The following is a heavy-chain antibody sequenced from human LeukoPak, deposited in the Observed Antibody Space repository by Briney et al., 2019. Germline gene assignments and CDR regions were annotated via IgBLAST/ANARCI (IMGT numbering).Heavy chain of an antibody. J-gene: IGHJ5*02. CDR3: ARGRRRRYKNERDNWFDP. Sequence: SETLSLTCAVYGGSFSGYYWSWIRQPPGKGLEWIGEINHSGSANYNPSLKSRVTISVDTSKNQFSLKLSSVTAADTAVYYCARGRRRRYKNERDNWFDPWGQGTLVTVSS. CDR1: GGSFSGYY. D-gene: IGHD5-24*01. CDR2: INHSGSA. V-gene: IGHV4-34*01.